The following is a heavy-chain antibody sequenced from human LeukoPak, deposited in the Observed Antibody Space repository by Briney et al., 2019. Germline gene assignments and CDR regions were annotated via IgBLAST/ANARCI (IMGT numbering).Heavy chain of an antibody. J-gene: IGHJ6*02. D-gene: IGHD3-9*01. CDR2: IFSGGST. CDR1: GFTVSSNY. V-gene: IGHV3-53*01. CDR3: ARVANITTFGMDV. Sequence: GGSLRLSCAASGFTVSSNYMSWVRQAPGKGLEWVSAIFSGGSTYYADSVKGRFTISRDNSMNTLYLQMNSLRAEDTAVYYCARVANITTFGMDVWGQGTTVTVSS.